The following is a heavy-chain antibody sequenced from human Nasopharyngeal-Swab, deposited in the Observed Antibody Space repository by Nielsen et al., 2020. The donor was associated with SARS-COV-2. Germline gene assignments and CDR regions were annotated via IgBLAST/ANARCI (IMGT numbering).Heavy chain of an antibody. CDR3: AGKYSNGWYRF. CDR2: IYSDGST. J-gene: IGHJ4*02. D-gene: IGHD6-19*01. CDR1: GFTVSSNY. V-gene: IGHV3-53*01. Sequence: GGSLRLSCEASGFTVSSNYMSWVRQAPGKGLEWVSVIYSDGSTSYADSVKGRFTISRDKSKNTLYLQMSSLRTEDTAVYYCAGKYSNGWYRFWGQGTLVTVSS.